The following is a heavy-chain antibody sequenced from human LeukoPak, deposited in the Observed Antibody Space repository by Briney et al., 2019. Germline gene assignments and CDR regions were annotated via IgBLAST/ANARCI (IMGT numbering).Heavy chain of an antibody. CDR2: TYYRSKWYN. D-gene: IGHD6-6*01. CDR3: ARDEYSTPRTGSFDY. CDR1: GDSVSSNSAA. V-gene: IGHV6-1*01. Sequence: SQTLSLTCTISGDSVSSNSAAWNWIRQSPSRGLEWLGRTYYRSKWYNDYVVSVKSRITINPDTSKNQFSLQLNSVTPEDTAVYYCARDEYSTPRTGSFDYWGQGTLVTVSS. J-gene: IGHJ4*02.